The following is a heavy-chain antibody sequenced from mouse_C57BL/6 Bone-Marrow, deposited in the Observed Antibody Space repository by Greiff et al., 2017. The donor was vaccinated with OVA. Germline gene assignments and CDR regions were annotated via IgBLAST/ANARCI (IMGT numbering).Heavy chain of an antibody. J-gene: IGHJ3*01. D-gene: IGHD1-1*01. CDR3: TRDYYGSSSPWFAY. CDR1: GYTFTDYY. V-gene: IGHV1-19*01. Sequence: VQLQQSGPVLVKPGASVKMSCKASGYTFTDYYMNWVKQSHGKSLEWIGVINPYNGGTSYNQKFKGKATLTVDKSSSTAYMELNSLTSEDSADYYCTRDYYGSSSPWFAYWGQGTLVTVSA. CDR2: INPYNGGT.